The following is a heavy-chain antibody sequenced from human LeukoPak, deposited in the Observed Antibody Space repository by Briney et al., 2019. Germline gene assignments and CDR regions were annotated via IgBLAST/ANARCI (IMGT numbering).Heavy chain of an antibody. CDR2: ISSDGKTT. CDR3: ARDPHYGDLGAFDI. V-gene: IGHV3-64*01. J-gene: IGHJ3*02. CDR1: GFTFSGYP. D-gene: IGHD4-17*01. Sequence: PGGSLRLSCAASGFTFSGYPIYWVRQAPGKGLEYVSAISSDGKTTYYANSVKDRFTISRDNSKNTLYLQMNSLRAEDTAVYYCARDPHYGDLGAFDIWGQGTMVTVSS.